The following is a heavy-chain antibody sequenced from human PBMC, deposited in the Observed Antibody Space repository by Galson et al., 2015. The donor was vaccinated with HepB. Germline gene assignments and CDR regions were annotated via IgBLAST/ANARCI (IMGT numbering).Heavy chain of an antibody. Sequence: SVKVSCKASGYTFKRYAMHWVRQAPGQRLEWMGWINAGNGDTKYSQKFQGRGTITRDTSASTAYMELSSLRSEDTAVYYCARDPLVQGVMGRAMDVWGKGTTVTVSS. CDR3: ARDPLVQGVMGRAMDV. CDR2: INAGNGDT. V-gene: IGHV1-3*01. J-gene: IGHJ6*04. D-gene: IGHD3-10*01. CDR1: GYTFKRYA.